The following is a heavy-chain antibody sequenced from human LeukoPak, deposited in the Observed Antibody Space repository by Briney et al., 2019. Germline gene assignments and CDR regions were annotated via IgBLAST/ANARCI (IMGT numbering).Heavy chain of an antibody. J-gene: IGHJ4*02. CDR1: GFTFSNYP. Sequence: GGSLRLSCAASGFTFSNYPMSWVRQAPGKGLEWVSSISDSGGSKYHADSVKGRFTISRDNSKNTLYLQMNSLRAEDTAVYYCANHRSYCSGGTCYRTHFAYWGQGTLVTVSS. CDR3: ANHRSYCSGGTCYRTHFAY. D-gene: IGHD2-15*01. CDR2: ISDSGGSK. V-gene: IGHV3-23*01.